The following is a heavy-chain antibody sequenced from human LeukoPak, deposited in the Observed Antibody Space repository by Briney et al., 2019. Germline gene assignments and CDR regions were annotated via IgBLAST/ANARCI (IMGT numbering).Heavy chain of an antibody. Sequence: PGGSLRLSCAASGFIFSSDVMHWVRQTPGKGLEWVAVISAAGTYIVYADVVKGRFTISRDNAKNTLYVQMDSLRTEDSAVYYCARGVFDSDYRYHLDYWGQGTLVSVSS. D-gene: IGHD3-22*01. V-gene: IGHV3-30*03. J-gene: IGHJ4*02. CDR3: ARGVFDSDYRYHLDY. CDR2: ISAAGTYI. CDR1: GFIFSSDV.